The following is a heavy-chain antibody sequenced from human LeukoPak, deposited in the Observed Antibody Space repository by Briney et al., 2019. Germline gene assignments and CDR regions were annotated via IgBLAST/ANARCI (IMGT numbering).Heavy chain of an antibody. V-gene: IGHV3-23*01. CDR3: AHIYYYGSGSYGDY. J-gene: IGHJ4*02. D-gene: IGHD3-10*01. CDR1: GFTFSSYA. Sequence: GGSLRLSCAASGFTFSSYAMSWVRQAPGKGLEWVSAISGSGGSTYYADSVKGRFTISRDNSKNTLYLQMNSLRAEDTAVYYCAHIYYYGSGSYGDYWGQGTLVTVSS. CDR2: ISGSGGST.